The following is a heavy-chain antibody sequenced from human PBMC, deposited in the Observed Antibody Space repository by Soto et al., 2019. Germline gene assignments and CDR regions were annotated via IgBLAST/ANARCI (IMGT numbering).Heavy chain of an antibody. CDR1: GCAFSGHT. CDR2: IGNTLDTR. J-gene: IGHJ6*02. D-gene: IGHD2-15*01. V-gene: IGHV3-48*02. Sequence: EVQLVESGGVLVQPGGSLRLSCAASGCAFSGHTMNWVRQAPGKGLEWVAYIGNTLDTRYYADSVQGRFIISRDDAMKSALLNTSSLRDYDTAVYYWARGDCSGVSGDRIAAWGRGPTVTVSS. CDR3: ARGDCSGVSGDRIAA.